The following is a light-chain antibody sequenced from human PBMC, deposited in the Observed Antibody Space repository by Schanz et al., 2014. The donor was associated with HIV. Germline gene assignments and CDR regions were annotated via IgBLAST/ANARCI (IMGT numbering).Light chain of an antibody. CDR3: QQYGSLPQT. J-gene: IGKJ1*01. CDR2: ATS. CDR1: QRLSSSY. Sequence: EIVLTQSPGSLSLSPGGRATLSCGASQRLSSSYLAWYQQKRDQPPRLVIYATSTRAAGIPDRFSGTGSGTDFTLTISSLEPEDFAVYYCQQYGSLPQTFGQGTKVEI. V-gene: IGKV3-20*01.